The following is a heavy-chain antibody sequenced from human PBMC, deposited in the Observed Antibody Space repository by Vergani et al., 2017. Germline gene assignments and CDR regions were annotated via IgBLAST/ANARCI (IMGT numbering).Heavy chain of an antibody. D-gene: IGHD6-19*01. CDR1: GFTFSSYA. CDR2: ISYDGSNK. Sequence: QVQLVESGGGVVQPGRSLRLSCAASGFTFSSYAMHWIRQAPGKGLEWVAVISYDGSNKYYADSVKGRFTISRDNSKNTLYLQMNSLRAEATAVYYCAREYSSGWVYYYYYYGMDVWGQGTTVTVSS. V-gene: IGHV3-30*01. CDR3: AREYSSGWVYYYYYYGMDV. J-gene: IGHJ6*02.